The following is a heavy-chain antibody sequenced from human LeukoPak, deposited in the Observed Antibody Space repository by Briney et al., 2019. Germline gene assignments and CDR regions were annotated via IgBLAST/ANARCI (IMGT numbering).Heavy chain of an antibody. V-gene: IGHV4-59*11. J-gene: IGHJ2*01. CDR3: ARGRREPL. D-gene: IGHD1-14*01. CDR2: IYYSGST. CDR1: GSPISSHY. Sequence: PSETLSLTCTVSGSPISSHYWTWIRQPPGKGLEWIGYIYYSGSTNYNPSLESRVTMSVDTSKNQVSLKLNSVTAADTAVYYCARGRREPLWGRGTLVTVSS.